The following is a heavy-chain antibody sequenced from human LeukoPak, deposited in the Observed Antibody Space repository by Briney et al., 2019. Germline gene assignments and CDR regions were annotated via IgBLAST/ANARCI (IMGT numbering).Heavy chain of an antibody. CDR2: IIPILGIA. CDR1: GGTFSSYT. J-gene: IGHJ5*02. V-gene: IGHV1-69*02. CDR3: ARSRHYYGSGRESGIYNWFDP. D-gene: IGHD3-10*01. Sequence: GSSVKVSCKASGGTFSSYTISWVRQAPGQGLEWMGRIIPILGIANYAQKFQGRVTITADKSTSTAYMELSSLRSEDTAVYYCARSRHYYGSGRESGIYNWFDPWGQGTLVTVSS.